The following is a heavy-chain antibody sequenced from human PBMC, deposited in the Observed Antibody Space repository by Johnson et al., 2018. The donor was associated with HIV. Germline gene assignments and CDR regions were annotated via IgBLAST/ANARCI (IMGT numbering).Heavy chain of an antibody. CDR2: INWNGGST. CDR3: ARDPPSYGSGSYFRAFDI. CDR1: GFTFDDYG. D-gene: IGHD3-10*01. V-gene: IGHV3-20*04. J-gene: IGHJ3*02. Sequence: VQLVESGGGVVRPGGSLRLSCAASGFTFDDYGMSWVRQAPGKGLEWVSGINWNGGSTGYADSVKGRFTISRDNSKNTLYLQMYSLRAEDTAVYYCARDPPSYGSGSYFRAFDIWGQGTMVTVSS.